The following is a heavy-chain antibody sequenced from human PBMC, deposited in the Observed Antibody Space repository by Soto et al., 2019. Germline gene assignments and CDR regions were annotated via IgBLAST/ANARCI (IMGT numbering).Heavy chain of an antibody. CDR3: ARARVSAGYDWFDP. CDR2: IIPILGIA. D-gene: IGHD5-18*01. Sequence: SVKVSCKASGGTFSSYTISWVRQAPGQGLEWMGRIIPILGIANYAQKFQGRVTITADKSTSTAYMELSSLRSEDTAVYYCARARVSAGYDWFDPWGQGTLVTVSS. J-gene: IGHJ5*02. V-gene: IGHV1-69*02. CDR1: GGTFSSYT.